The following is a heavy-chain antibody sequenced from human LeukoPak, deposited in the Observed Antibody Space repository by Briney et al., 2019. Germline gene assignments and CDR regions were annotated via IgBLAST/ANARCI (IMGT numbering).Heavy chain of an antibody. V-gene: IGHV1-18*04. D-gene: IGHD3-10*01. J-gene: IGHJ6*04. Sequence: GASVKVSCKASGYTFTSYGISWVRQAAGQGLEWMGWISAYKGNTNYAQKLQGRVTMTTDTSTSTAYMELRSLRSDDTAVYYCARRSMVRGLGYYGMDVWGKGTTVTVSS. CDR3: ARRSMVRGLGYYGMDV. CDR1: GYTFTSYG. CDR2: ISAYKGNT.